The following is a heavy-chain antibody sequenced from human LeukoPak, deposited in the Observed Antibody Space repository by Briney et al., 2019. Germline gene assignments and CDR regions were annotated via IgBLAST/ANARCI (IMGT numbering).Heavy chain of an antibody. V-gene: IGHV3-64*01. Sequence: GSLRLSCSASGFTFSAYSMHWVRQAPGKGLEYVSAITSNGGATYYPNSLEGRFTISRDNSKNTLYLQMGSLRIEDTAVYYCARGDSSSWADPFDFWGQGITVTVSS. J-gene: IGHJ3*01. D-gene: IGHD6-13*01. CDR1: GFTFSAYS. CDR2: ITSNGGAT. CDR3: ARGDSSSWADPFDF.